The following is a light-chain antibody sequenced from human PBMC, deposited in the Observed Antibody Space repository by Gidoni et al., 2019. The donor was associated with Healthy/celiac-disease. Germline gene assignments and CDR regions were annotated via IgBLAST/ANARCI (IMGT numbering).Light chain of an antibody. CDR1: QSIRSY. CDR2: PAS. CDR3: QQSYSTPQT. Sequence: DIQVTQSPSSPSASVGDRVTITCRASQSIRSYLNWYQQTPGKAPKRLIYPASSLQSGVPSSFSGSGSGTYFTPTISSLQPEDFATYYWQQSYSTPQTFGQGTKLEIK. J-gene: IGKJ2*01. V-gene: IGKV1-39*01.